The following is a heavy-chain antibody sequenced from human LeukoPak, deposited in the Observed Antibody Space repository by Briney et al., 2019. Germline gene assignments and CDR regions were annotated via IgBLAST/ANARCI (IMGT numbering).Heavy chain of an antibody. J-gene: IGHJ4*02. CDR2: ISGGGFAT. D-gene: IGHD3-10*01. CDR1: GFTFNNYA. Sequence: GGSLRLSCAASGFTFNNYAMSWVRQAPGKGLEWVSAISGGGFATYYADSVKGRFTVSRDNSKHTLYLQMNSLRAEDTAMYYCAKDLRFGEQRGGQGTLVTVSS. CDR3: AKDLRFGEQR. V-gene: IGHV3-23*01.